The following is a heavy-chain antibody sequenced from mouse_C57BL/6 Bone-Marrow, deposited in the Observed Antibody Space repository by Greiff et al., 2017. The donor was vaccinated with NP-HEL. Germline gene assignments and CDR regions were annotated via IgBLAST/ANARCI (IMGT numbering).Heavy chain of an antibody. J-gene: IGHJ3*01. CDR1: GFTFSSYG. CDR3: ARRGYDYDGTWFAY. D-gene: IGHD2-4*01. CDR2: ISSGGSYT. Sequence: EVKVVESGGDLVKPGGSLKLSCAASGFTFSSYGMSWVRQTPDKRLEWVATISSGGSYTYYPDSVKGRFTISRDNAKNTLYLQMSSLKSEDTAMYYCARRGYDYDGTWFAYWGQGTLVTVSA. V-gene: IGHV5-6*02.